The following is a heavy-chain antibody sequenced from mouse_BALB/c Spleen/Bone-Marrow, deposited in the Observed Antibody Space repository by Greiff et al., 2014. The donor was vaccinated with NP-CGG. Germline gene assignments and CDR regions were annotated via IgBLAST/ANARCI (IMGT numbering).Heavy chain of an antibody. CDR3: GRGGAFAY. V-gene: IGHV14-3*02. CDR1: GFNIKDTY. CDR2: IDPANGNT. J-gene: IGHJ3*01. Sequence: EVQLQESGAELVKPGASVKLSCTASGFNIKDTYMHWVKQRPEQGLEWIGRIDPANGNTKYDPKFQGKATITADTSSNTAYLQLSSLTSEDTAVYYCGRGGAFAYWGQGTLVTVSA. D-gene: IGHD3-1*01.